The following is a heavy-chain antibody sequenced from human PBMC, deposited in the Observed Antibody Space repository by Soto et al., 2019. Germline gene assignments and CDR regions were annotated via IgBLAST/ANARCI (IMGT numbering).Heavy chain of an antibody. Sequence: GGSLRLSCAASGFTFSSYGMHWVRQAPGKGLEWVAVIWYDGSNKYYADSVKGRFTISRDNSKNTLYLQMNSLRAEDTAVYYCARDVYYYGSGSYPTPSYDYYGMDVWGQGTTVTVSS. V-gene: IGHV3-33*01. J-gene: IGHJ6*02. CDR3: ARDVYYYGSGSYPTPSYDYYGMDV. CDR1: GFTFSSYG. D-gene: IGHD3-10*01. CDR2: IWYDGSNK.